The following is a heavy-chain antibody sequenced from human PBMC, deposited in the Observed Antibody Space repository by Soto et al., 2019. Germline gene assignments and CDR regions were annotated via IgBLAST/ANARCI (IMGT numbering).Heavy chain of an antibody. V-gene: IGHV1-46*01. J-gene: IGHJ4*02. CDR2: INPNGGST. CDR3: ARGLGLGDC. D-gene: IGHD3-9*01. CDR1: GYTFSSYY. Sequence: QVQLVQSGAEVKKPGASVKVSCKASGYTFSSYYIHWVRQAPGQGLEWIGIINPNGGSTNYAQNLKGRLPVARDTSTATVYMELSALTADATAMYYCARGLGLGDCWGQGTLVTVSS.